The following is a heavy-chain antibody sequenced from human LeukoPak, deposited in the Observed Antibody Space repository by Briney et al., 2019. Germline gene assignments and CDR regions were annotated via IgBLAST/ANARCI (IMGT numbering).Heavy chain of an antibody. CDR2: ISSSSSYI. J-gene: IGHJ4*02. V-gene: IGHV3-21*01. Sequence: PGGSLRLSCAASRFTFSSYSMNWVRQAPGKGLEWVSSISSSSSYIYYADSVKGRFTISRDNAKNSLYLQMNSLRAEDTAVYYCARPVDNDSYYFHYWGQGTLVTVSS. CDR3: ARPVDNDSYYFHY. CDR1: RFTFSSYS. D-gene: IGHD3-22*01.